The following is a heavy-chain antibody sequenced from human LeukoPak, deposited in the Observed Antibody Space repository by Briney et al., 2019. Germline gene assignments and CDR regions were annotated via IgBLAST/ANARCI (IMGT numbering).Heavy chain of an antibody. CDR3: ARDLNGGYFDY. V-gene: IGHV4-61*02. J-gene: IGHJ4*02. Sequence: PSGTLSLTCTVSGGSISSGSYYWSWIRQPAGKGLEWIGRIYTSGSTNYNPSLKSRVTISVDTSKNQFSLKLSSVTAADTALYYCARDLNGGYFDYWGQGTLVTVSS. CDR1: GGSISSGSYY. D-gene: IGHD1-1*01. CDR2: IYTSGST.